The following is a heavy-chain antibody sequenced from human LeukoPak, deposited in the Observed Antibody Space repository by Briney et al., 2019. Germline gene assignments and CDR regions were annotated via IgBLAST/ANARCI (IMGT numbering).Heavy chain of an antibody. D-gene: IGHD2-2*01. CDR2: IYNSGST. Sequence: SQTLSLTCTVSGGSISSGDYYWSWIRQPPGKGLEWIGYIYNSGSTYYNPSLKSRITISVDTSKKQFSLKLSSVAAADTAVYFCARAKGPGAHYNWFDPWGHGILVTVSS. V-gene: IGHV4-30-4*01. CDR3: ARAKGPGAHYNWFDP. CDR1: GGSISSGDYY. J-gene: IGHJ5*02.